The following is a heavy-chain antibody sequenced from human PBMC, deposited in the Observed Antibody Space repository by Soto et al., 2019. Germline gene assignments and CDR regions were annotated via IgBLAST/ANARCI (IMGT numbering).Heavy chain of an antibody. CDR2: IYYSGST. CDR1: GGSISSSSYY. V-gene: IGHV4-39*01. D-gene: IGHD3-3*01. Sequence: SETLSLTCTVSGGSISSSSYYWGWIRQPPGKGLEWIGSIYYSGSTYYNPSLKSRVTICVDTSKNQFSLKLSSVTAADTAVYYCARRSADDFWSGYEFIRWGQGTLVTVSS. J-gene: IGHJ4*02. CDR3: ARRSADDFWSGYEFIR.